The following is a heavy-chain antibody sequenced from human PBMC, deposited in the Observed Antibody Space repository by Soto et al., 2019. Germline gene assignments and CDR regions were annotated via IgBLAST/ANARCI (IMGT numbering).Heavy chain of an antibody. CDR2: MDQDGSET. D-gene: IGHD3-16*01. CDR3: VCGGNFFIY. Sequence: EVQLVESGGGLVHPGGPLGLPFAAPGFPFRQYWMTWFGHPQGKGREWVANMDQDGSETYYVDSVRGRFTVSRDNAKNSLYLQMNSLRVEDTAVYYCVCGGNFFIYWGQGTLVTVSP. J-gene: IGHJ4*02. V-gene: IGHV3-7*01. CDR1: GFPFRQYW.